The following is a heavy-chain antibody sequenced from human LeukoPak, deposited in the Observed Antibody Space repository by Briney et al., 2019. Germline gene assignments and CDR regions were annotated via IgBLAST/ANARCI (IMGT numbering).Heavy chain of an antibody. CDR2: IYYSGST. V-gene: IGHV4-59*01. J-gene: IGHJ3*02. CDR1: GGSISSYY. D-gene: IGHD1-26*01. Sequence: SETLSLTCTVSGGSISSYYWSWIRQPPGKGLEWIGYIYYSGSTNYNPSLKSRVTISVDTSKNQFSLKLSSVTAADTAVYYCARDEGSGSYDFDAFDIWGQGTMVTVSP. CDR3: ARDEGSGSYDFDAFDI.